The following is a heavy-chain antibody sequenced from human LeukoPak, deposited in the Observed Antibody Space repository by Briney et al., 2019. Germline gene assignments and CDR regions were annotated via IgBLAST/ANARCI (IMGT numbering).Heavy chain of an antibody. V-gene: IGHV3-21*04. CDR3: AKGPPMKGYMDV. CDR1: GFTFSSYT. J-gene: IGHJ6*03. D-gene: IGHD3-22*01. Sequence: GGSLRLSCAASGFTFSSYTMNWVRQAPGKGLEWVSSISTSSIYIYYADSVKGRFTISRDNAKNSLYLQMNSLRAEDTAVYYCAKGPPMKGYMDVWGKGTTVTVSS. CDR2: ISTSSIYI.